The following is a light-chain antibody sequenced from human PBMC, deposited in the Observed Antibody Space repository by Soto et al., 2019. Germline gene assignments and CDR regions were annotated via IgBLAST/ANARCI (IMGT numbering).Light chain of an antibody. Sequence: DILMTQSPDSLTVSLGERATINCKTSQSVLYTNNKNYLGWFQQKPGQPPKLLVSWPSTRESGVPDRFSGSGSGRDFTLTISSLHTEDVALDYWHQYYTTPHTCGQGTKLQIK. V-gene: IGKV4-1*01. CDR1: QSVLYTNNKNY. CDR3: HQYYTTPHT. CDR2: WPS. J-gene: IGKJ2*01.